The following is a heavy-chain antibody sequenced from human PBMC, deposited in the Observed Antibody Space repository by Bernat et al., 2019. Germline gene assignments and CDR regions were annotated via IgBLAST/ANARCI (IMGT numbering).Heavy chain of an antibody. Sequence: QLQLQESGPGLVKPSETLSLTCTVSGGSISSSSYYWGWIRQPPGKGLEWIGGIYYIGSTYYKPSPKSRVTISVDMTKNQFSLKRSSVTAADTAVYYCARHLAEVGTTGTFDYWGQGTLVTVSS. CDR2: IYYIGST. D-gene: IGHD6-19*01. CDR1: GGSISSSSYY. J-gene: IGHJ4*02. V-gene: IGHV4-39*01. CDR3: ARHLAEVGTTGTFDY.